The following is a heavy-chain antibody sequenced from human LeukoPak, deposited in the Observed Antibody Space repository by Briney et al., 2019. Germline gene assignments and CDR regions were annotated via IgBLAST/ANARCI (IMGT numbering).Heavy chain of an antibody. Sequence: DPSETLSLTCTVSGYSISSGYYWGWIRQPPGKGLEWIGSIYHSGSTYYNPSLKSRVTISVDTSKNQFSLKLSSVTAADTAVYYCANIAGYYPYWYFDLWGRGTLVTVSS. V-gene: IGHV4-38-2*02. D-gene: IGHD3-22*01. CDR2: IYHSGST. CDR3: ANIAGYYPYWYFDL. CDR1: GYSISSGYY. J-gene: IGHJ2*01.